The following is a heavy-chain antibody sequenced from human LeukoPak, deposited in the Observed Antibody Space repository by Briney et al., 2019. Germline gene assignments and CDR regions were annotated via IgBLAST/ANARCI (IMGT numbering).Heavy chain of an antibody. CDR3: AKVTLGVSWDMHFDS. V-gene: IGHV3-23*01. CDR1: GFTFSSYG. Sequence: GGSLRLSCAASGFTFSSYGMHWVRQAPGRGLEWVSSIRTGADDMSYADSVKGRFTISRDNSRHTLYLQMNSLRAEDTAVYYCAKVTLGVSWDMHFDSWGQGTLVTVSS. CDR2: IRTGADDM. J-gene: IGHJ4*02. D-gene: IGHD1-26*01.